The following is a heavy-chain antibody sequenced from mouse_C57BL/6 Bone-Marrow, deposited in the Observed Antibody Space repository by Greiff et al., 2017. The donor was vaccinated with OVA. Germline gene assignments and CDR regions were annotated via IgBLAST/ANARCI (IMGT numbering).Heavy chain of an antibody. V-gene: IGHV3-1*01. CDR3: AREGPGSSSSYAMDY. D-gene: IGHD1-1*01. CDR2: ISYSGST. CDR1: GYSITSGYD. J-gene: IGHJ4*01. Sequence: EVKLEESGPGMVKPSQSLSLTCTVTGYSITSGYDWHWIRHFPGNKLEWMGYISYSGSTNYNPSLKSRISITHDTSKNHFFLKLKSVTTEDTATYYCAREGPGSSSSYAMDYWGQGTSVTVSS.